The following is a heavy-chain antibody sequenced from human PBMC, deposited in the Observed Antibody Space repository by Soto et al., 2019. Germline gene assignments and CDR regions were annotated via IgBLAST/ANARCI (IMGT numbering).Heavy chain of an antibody. CDR3: ALYSSSLPPYYYMDV. V-gene: IGHV3-74*01. CDR2: INSDGSST. J-gene: IGHJ6*03. Sequence: PGGSLRLSCAASGFTFSSYWMHWVRQAPGKGLVWVSRINSDGSSTSYADSVKGRFTISRDNAKNTLYLQMNSLRAEDTAVYYCALYSSSLPPYYYMDVWGKGTTVTVSS. CDR1: GFTFSSYW. D-gene: IGHD6-13*01.